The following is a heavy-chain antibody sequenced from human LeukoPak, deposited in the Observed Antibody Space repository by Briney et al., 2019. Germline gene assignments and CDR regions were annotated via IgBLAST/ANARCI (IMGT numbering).Heavy chain of an antibody. D-gene: IGHD1-26*01. Sequence: GGSLRLSCAASGFTFSSYWMSWVRQAPGKGLEWVAFIRYDGSNKYYADSVKGRFTISRDNSKNTLYLQMNSLRAEDTAVYYCARGGSYLSAFDIWGQGTMVTVSS. J-gene: IGHJ3*02. CDR2: IRYDGSNK. CDR1: GFTFSSYW. V-gene: IGHV3-30*02. CDR3: ARGGSYLSAFDI.